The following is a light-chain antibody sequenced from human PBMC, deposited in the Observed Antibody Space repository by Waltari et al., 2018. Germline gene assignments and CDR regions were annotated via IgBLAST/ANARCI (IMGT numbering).Light chain of an antibody. CDR1: QSISCW. V-gene: IGKV1-5*03. Sequence: DSRVTRSPSSLSSSLADTVDITSRTSQSISCWLAWYQQKPGKAPKLLIYKTSTLQSGVSSRFSGSGSGTEFTLTIRSLQPEDFATYYCLQYIRSPLTFGGGTKVEIK. CDR2: KTS. J-gene: IGKJ4*01. CDR3: LQYIRSPLT.